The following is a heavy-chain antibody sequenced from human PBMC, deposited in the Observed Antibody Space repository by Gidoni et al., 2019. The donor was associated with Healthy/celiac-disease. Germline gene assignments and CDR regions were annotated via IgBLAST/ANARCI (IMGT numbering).Heavy chain of an antibody. J-gene: IGHJ4*02. CDR2: ISYDGSNK. D-gene: IGHD2-21*02. Sequence: QVQLVESGGGVVQPGRSLRLSCAASGFTFSSYGMHWVRQAPGKGLEWVAVISYDGSNKYYADSVKGRFTISRDNSKNTLYLQMNSLRAEDTAVYYCARVHSPGGNSGASDYWGQGTLVTVSS. CDR1: GFTFSSYG. V-gene: IGHV3-30*03. CDR3: ARVHSPGGNSGASDY.